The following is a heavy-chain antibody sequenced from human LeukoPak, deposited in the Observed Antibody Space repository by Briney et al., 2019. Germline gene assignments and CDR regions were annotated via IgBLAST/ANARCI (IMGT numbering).Heavy chain of an antibody. Sequence: ASVKVSCKASGYTFTGYYMHWVRQVPGQALEWMGWINPNSGGTNYAQKVQGRVTMTRDTSITTAYMELSRLRSDDTAVYYCARGFSSWYLSPYYLEYCGQGTPVTVSS. D-gene: IGHD6-13*01. V-gene: IGHV1-2*02. CDR3: ARGFSSWYLSPYYLEY. CDR2: INPNSGGT. CDR1: GYTFTGYY. J-gene: IGHJ4*02.